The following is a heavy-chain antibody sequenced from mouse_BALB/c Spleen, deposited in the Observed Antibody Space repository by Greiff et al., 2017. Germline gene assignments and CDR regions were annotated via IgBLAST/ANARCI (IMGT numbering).Heavy chain of an antibody. CDR1: GYTFTNNW. J-gene: IGHJ3*01. CDR3: ARGGPYDISAGFAY. CDR2: IYPGGGYT. D-gene: IGHD2-3*01. V-gene: IGHV1-63*02. Sequence: QVQLQQSGAELVRPGTSVKISCKASGYTFTNNWLGWVKQRPGHGLEWIGDIYPGGGYTNYNEKFKGKATLTADTSSSTAYVQLSSLTSEDSAVFFCARGGPYDISAGFAYWGQGTLVTVSA.